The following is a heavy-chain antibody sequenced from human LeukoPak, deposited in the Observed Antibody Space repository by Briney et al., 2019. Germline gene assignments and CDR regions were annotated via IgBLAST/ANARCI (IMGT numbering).Heavy chain of an antibody. Sequence: GGSLRLSCAASGFTFSSYAMSWVRQAPGKGLEWVSAISGSGGSTYYTDSVKGRFTISRDNAKNSLSLQMNSLRAEDTAVYYCARRNDFWSGYPFDYWGQGTLVTVSS. CDR2: ISGSGGST. CDR3: ARRNDFWSGYPFDY. V-gene: IGHV3-23*01. J-gene: IGHJ4*02. CDR1: GFTFSSYA. D-gene: IGHD3-3*01.